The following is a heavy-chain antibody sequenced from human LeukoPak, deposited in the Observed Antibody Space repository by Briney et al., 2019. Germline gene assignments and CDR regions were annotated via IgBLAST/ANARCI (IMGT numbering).Heavy chain of an antibody. CDR3: ARGRRTRGYYDIQDY. D-gene: IGHD3-22*01. J-gene: IGHJ4*02. CDR1: GYTFTSYY. CDR2: INPNSGGT. V-gene: IGHV1-2*02. Sequence: ASVKVSCKASGYTFTSYYMHWVRQAPGQGLEWMGIINPNSGGTNYAQKFQGRVTMTRDTSISTAYMELSRLRSDDTAVYYCARGRRTRGYYDIQDYWGQGTLVTVSS.